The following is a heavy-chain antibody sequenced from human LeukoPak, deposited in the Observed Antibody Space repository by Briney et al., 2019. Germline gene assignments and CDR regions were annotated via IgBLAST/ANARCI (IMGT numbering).Heavy chain of an antibody. J-gene: IGHJ4*02. V-gene: IGHV4-59*01. D-gene: IGHD6-19*01. CDR2: IYYSGST. CDR3: ARAGGWLNSFDY. Sequence: SSETLSLTCTVSGGSISSYYWSWIRQPPGKGLEWIGYIYYSGSTNYNPSLKSRVTISVDTSKNQFSLKLSSVTAADTAVYYCARAGGWLNSFDYWGQGTLVTVSS. CDR1: GGSISSYY.